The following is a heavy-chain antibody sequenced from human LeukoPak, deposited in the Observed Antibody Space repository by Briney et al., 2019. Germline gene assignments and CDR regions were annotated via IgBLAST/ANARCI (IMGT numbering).Heavy chain of an antibody. D-gene: IGHD1-26*01. J-gene: IGHJ4*02. Sequence: SETLSLTCTVSGGSISSSSYYWGWIRQPPGKGLEWIGSIYYSGSTYYNPSLKGRVTISVDTSKNQFSLKLSSVTAADTAVYYCARGQVGATLPIDYWGQGTLVTVSS. CDR3: ARGQVGATLPIDY. V-gene: IGHV4-39*07. CDR2: IYYSGST. CDR1: GGSISSSSYY.